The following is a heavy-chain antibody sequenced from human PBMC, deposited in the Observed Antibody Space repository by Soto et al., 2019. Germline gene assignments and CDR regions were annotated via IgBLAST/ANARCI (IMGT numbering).Heavy chain of an antibody. CDR3: ARVAFGEGYWFDP. J-gene: IGHJ5*02. Sequence: PSETLSLTCTVSGGSVSSGSYYWSWIRQPPGKGLEWIGYIYYSGSTNYNPSLKSRVTISVDTSKNQFSLKLSSVTAADTAVYYCARVAFGEGYWFDPWGQGTLVTVSS. V-gene: IGHV4-61*01. CDR1: GGSVSSGSYY. D-gene: IGHD3-3*01. CDR2: IYYSGST.